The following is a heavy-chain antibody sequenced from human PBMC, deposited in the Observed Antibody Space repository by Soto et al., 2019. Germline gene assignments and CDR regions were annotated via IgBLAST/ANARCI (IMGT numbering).Heavy chain of an antibody. V-gene: IGHV4-31*03. Sequence: SETLSLTCTFSCGSIISGGYYWSWIRQHPGKGLEWIGYIYYSGSTYYNPSLKSRVTISVDTSKNQFSLKLSSVTAADTAVYYCARVVYSYGSYYYYGMDVWGQGTTVTVSS. J-gene: IGHJ6*02. D-gene: IGHD5-18*01. CDR3: ARVVYSYGSYYYYGMDV. CDR2: IYYSGST. CDR1: CGSIISGGYY.